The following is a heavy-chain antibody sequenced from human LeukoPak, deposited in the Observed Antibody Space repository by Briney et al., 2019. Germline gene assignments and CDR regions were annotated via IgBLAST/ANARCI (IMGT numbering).Heavy chain of an antibody. J-gene: IGHJ6*03. Sequence: SETLSLTCTVSGGSISSYYWSWIRQPPGKGLEWIGYIYYSGSTNYNPSLKSRVTISVDTSKNQFSLKLSSVTAADTAVYYCARVSSDRGRYSYYSYSMDVWAKGPRSPSP. D-gene: IGHD6-19*01. CDR3: ARVSSDRGRYSYYSYSMDV. V-gene: IGHV4-59*01. CDR1: GGSISSYY. CDR2: IYYSGST.